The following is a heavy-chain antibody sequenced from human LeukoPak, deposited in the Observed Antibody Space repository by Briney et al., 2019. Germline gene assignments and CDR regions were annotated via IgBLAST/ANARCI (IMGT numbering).Heavy chain of an antibody. J-gene: IGHJ4*02. CDR2: INTNTGNP. CDR3: ARVLAAAGISSPLGY. Sequence: ASVKVSCKASGYTFTSYAMNWVRQAPGQGLEWMGWINTNTGNPTYAQGFTGRFVFSLDTSVSTAYLQISSLKAEDTAVYYCARVLAAAGISSPLGYWGQGTLVTVSS. D-gene: IGHD6-13*01. CDR1: GYTFTSYA. V-gene: IGHV7-4-1*02.